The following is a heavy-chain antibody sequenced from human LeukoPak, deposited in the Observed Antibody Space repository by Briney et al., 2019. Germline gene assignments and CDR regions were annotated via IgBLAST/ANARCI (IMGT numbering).Heavy chain of an antibody. J-gene: IGHJ6*03. D-gene: IGHD6-19*01. CDR3: ARDQREWLVGGGYYYYYMDV. CDR1: GGSFSGYY. Sequence: PSETLSLTCAVYGGSFSGYYWSWIRQPPGKGLEWIGEINHSGSTNYNPSLKSRVTISVDTSKNQFSLKLSSVTAADTAVYYCARDQREWLVGGGYYYYYMDVWGKGTTVTVSS. V-gene: IGHV4-34*01. CDR2: INHSGST.